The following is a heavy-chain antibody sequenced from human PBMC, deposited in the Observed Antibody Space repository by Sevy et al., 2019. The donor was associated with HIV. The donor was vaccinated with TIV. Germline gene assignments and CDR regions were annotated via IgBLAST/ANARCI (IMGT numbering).Heavy chain of an antibody. V-gene: IGHV4-39*01. CDR3: AKIYDY. CDR2: IFHTGKT. CDR1: GGSISKIGNY. D-gene: IGHD3-3*01. Sequence: SETLSLTCSVSGGSISKIGNYWGWVRQPPVERLEWIGDIFHTGKTNYNPSLKSRVTISLDTSKNQFSLKLSSVTAADTAVYYCAKIYDYWGPGALVTVSS. J-gene: IGHJ4*02.